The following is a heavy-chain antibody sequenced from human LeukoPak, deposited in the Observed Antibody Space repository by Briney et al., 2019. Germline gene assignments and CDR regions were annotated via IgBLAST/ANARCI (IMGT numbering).Heavy chain of an antibody. CDR2: MNPNSGNT. J-gene: IGHJ6*02. CDR1: GYTFISYD. D-gene: IGHD3-10*01. V-gene: IGHV1-8*01. Sequence: ASVKVSCKASGYTFISYDINWVRQATGQGLEWMGGMNPNSGNTGYAQKFQGRVTMTRNTSISTAYMELSSLRSEDTAVYYCAVGFGELSDYYYYGMDVWGQGTTVTVSS. CDR3: AVGFGELSDYYYYGMDV.